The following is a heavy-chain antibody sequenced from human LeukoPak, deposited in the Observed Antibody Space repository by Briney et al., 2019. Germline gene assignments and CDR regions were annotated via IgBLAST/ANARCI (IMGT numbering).Heavy chain of an antibody. Sequence: PGGSLRLSCAASGFTFSSHTMAWVRQAPGKGLEWVSGISDSGGSTYYADSVKGRFTIARDNSKNTLYLQMNSLRAGDTAVYYCVRVPGSYYVDFDYWGQGTLVTVSS. D-gene: IGHD3-10*01. CDR1: GFTFSSHT. CDR3: VRVPGSYYVDFDY. V-gene: IGHV3-23*01. CDR2: ISDSGGST. J-gene: IGHJ4*02.